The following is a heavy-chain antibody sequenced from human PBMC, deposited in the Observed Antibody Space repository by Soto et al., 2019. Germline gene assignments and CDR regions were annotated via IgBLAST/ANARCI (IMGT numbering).Heavy chain of an antibody. CDR1: GGTFSSYA. CDR3: ARVGYGGHGSYGMDA. Sequence: QVQLVQSGAEVKKPGSSVKVSCKASGGTFSSYAIAWVRQAPGQGLEWMGGIIPMFGTTNYAQKLQGRVTITADESTSTAYMELGSLRSEDMAVYYCARVGYGGHGSYGMDAWGQGTTVTVSS. J-gene: IGHJ6*02. V-gene: IGHV1-69*01. D-gene: IGHD2-15*01. CDR2: IIPMFGTT.